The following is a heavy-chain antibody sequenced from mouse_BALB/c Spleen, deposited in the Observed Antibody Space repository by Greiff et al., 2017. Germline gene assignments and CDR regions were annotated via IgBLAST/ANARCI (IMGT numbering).Heavy chain of an antibody. D-gene: IGHD2-2*01. CDR3: ARGGLRPYYYAMDY. Sequence: EVMLVESGGGLVQPGGSRKLSCAASGFTFSSFGMHWVRQAPEKGLEWVAYISSGSSTIYYADTVKGRFTISRDNPKNTLFLQMTSLRSEDTAMYYCARGGLRPYYYAMDYWGQGTSVTVSS. V-gene: IGHV5-17*02. J-gene: IGHJ4*01. CDR2: ISSGSSTI. CDR1: GFTFSSFG.